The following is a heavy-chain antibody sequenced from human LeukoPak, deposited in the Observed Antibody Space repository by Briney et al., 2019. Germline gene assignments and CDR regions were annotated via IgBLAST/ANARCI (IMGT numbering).Heavy chain of an antibody. CDR3: ARGWYNWNDEYWFDP. CDR1: GGSISSYY. CDR2: IYYSGST. D-gene: IGHD1-1*01. Sequence: SETLSLTRTVSGGSISSYYWSWIRQPPGKGLEWIGYIYYSGSTNYNPSLKSRVTISVDTSKNQFSLKLSSVTAADTAVYYCARGWYNWNDEYWFDPWGQGTLVTVSS. V-gene: IGHV4-59*01. J-gene: IGHJ5*02.